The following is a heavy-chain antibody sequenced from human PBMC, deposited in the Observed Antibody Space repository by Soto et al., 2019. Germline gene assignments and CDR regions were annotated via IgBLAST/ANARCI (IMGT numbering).Heavy chain of an antibody. CDR3: ARDRGFCGYDHYYYGMDV. Sequence: GSLRLSCAASGFTFSSYSMNWVRQAPGKGLEWVSSISSSSSYIYYADSVKGRFTISRDNAKNSLYLQMNSLRAEDTAVYYCARDRGFCGYDHYYYGMDVWGQGTTVTVSS. J-gene: IGHJ6*02. CDR2: ISSSSSYI. D-gene: IGHD5-12*01. V-gene: IGHV3-21*01. CDR1: GFTFSSYS.